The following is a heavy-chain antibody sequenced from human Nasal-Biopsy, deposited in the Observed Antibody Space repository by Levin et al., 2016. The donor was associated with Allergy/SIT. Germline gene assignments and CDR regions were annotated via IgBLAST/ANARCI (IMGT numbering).Heavy chain of an antibody. CDR3: TTDPVLGSSSPFYSYGMDV. CDR2: IKSKTDGGTP. Sequence: ETLSLTCAASGFTFSNAWMSWVRQAPGKGLEWVGRIKSKTDGGTPDYTAPVKGRFTISRDDSKNTLYLQMNSLKTEDTAVYYCTTDPVLGSSSPFYSYGMDVWGQGTTVTVSS. V-gene: IGHV3-15*01. J-gene: IGHJ6*02. D-gene: IGHD6-6*01. CDR1: GFTFSNAW.